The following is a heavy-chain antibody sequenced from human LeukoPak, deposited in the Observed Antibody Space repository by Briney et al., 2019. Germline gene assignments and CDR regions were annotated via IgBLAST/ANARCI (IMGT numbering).Heavy chain of an antibody. J-gene: IGHJ4*02. CDR3: ARDVDYGFDY. CDR2: ISAYNGYT. D-gene: IGHD4-17*01. CDR1: GYTFTTYG. Sequence: AAVKVSCKASGYTFTTYGVTWVRQAPGQGLEWMAWISAYNGYTYYAQMFKGRLTLTTETSTSTAYMELRSLRSDDTAVYYCARDVDYGFDYWGQGSLVTVSA. V-gene: IGHV1-18*01.